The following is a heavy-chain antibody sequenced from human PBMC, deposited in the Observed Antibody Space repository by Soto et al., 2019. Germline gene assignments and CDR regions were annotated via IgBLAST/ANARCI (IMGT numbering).Heavy chain of an antibody. CDR3: AKGLMLRGRTGDAFDI. Sequence: QPGGSLRLSCAASGFTFSSYGMHWVRQAPGKGLEWVAVISYDGSNKYYADSVKGRFTISRDNSKNTLYLQMNSLRAEDTAVYYCAKGLMLRGRTGDAFDIWGQGTMVTVS. V-gene: IGHV3-30*18. J-gene: IGHJ3*02. CDR1: GFTFSSYG. CDR2: ISYDGSNK. D-gene: IGHD2-8*01.